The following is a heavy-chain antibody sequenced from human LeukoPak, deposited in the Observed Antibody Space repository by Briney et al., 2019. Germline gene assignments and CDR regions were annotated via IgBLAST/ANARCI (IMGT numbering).Heavy chain of an antibody. CDR1: GFTFDDYA. J-gene: IGHJ6*02. Sequence: GRSLRLSCAASGFTFDDYAMHWVRQAPGKGLEWVSGISWNSGSIGYADSVKGRFTISRDNSKNSLYLQMNSLRTEDTALYYCAKAGTGNGMDVWGQGTTVTVSS. CDR3: AKAGTGNGMDV. CDR2: ISWNSGSI. V-gene: IGHV3-9*01. D-gene: IGHD3-10*01.